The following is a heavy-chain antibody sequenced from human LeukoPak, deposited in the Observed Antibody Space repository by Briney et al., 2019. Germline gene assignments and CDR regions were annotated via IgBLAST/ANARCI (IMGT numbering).Heavy chain of an antibody. CDR1: GLTFSSSW. V-gene: IGHV3-74*01. CDR2: INSDGSNT. CDR3: ARSVSGWQAIDY. D-gene: IGHD6-19*01. Sequence: GGSLRLSCAASGLTFSSSWMYWVRQPPGKGVVWVSDINSDGSNTRYADSGRGRFTISRDNAKERVHLPMNSLRGEDTAVYYCARSVSGWQAIDYWGEGPLVTVSS. J-gene: IGHJ4*02.